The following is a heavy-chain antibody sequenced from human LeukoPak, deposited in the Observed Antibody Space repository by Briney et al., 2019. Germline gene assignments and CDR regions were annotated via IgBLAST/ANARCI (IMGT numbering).Heavy chain of an antibody. CDR3: AKDLTITMVRGVISVEGNDY. Sequence: GGSLRLSCAASGFTFTTYAMSWIRQAPGKGLEWVSYISSSGSTIYYADSAKGRFTISRDNAKNSLYLQMNSLRAEDTAVYYCAKDLTITMVRGVISVEGNDYWGQGTLVTVSS. V-gene: IGHV3-11*01. J-gene: IGHJ4*02. D-gene: IGHD3-10*01. CDR2: ISSSGSTI. CDR1: GFTFTTYA.